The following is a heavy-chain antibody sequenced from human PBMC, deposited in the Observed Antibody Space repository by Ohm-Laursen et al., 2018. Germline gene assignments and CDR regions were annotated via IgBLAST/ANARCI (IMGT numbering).Heavy chain of an antibody. CDR1: GDSMISYY. J-gene: IGHJ1*01. V-gene: IGHV4-59*01. D-gene: IGHD4-23*01. CDR2: ISYTGYT. Sequence: TLSLTCTVSGDSMISYYWSWIRQPPGKGLEWIGHISYTGYTSYKSSLKSRVTISLDTSRKHFSLRLTSLAAADTAVYYCARGSNEYGGLYFPHWGQGTLVTVSS. CDR3: ARGSNEYGGLYFPH.